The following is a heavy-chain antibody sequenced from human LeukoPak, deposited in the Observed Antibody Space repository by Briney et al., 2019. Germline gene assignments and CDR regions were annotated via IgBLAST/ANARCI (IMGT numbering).Heavy chain of an antibody. CDR2: ISGSGGST. J-gene: IGHJ4*02. V-gene: IGHV3-23*01. CDR1: GFTFSSYA. D-gene: IGHD2-2*01. Sequence: GGSLRLSCVASGFTFSSYAMSWVRQAPGKGLEWVSAISGSGGSTYYADSVKGRFTISRDNSKNTLYLQMNSLRAEDTAVYYCAKLRGALGYCSSTSCQPLWGQGTLVTVSS. CDR3: AKLRGALGYCSSTSCQPL.